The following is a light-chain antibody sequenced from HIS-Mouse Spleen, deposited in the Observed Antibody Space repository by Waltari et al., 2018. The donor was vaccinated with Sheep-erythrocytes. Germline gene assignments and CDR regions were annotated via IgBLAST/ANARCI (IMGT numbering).Light chain of an antibody. CDR2: EGS. CDR1: RSDVGGYNY. CDR3: CSYAGSSTYVV. Sequence: QSALTRPRSVSGSPGQSVTISCPGTRSDVGGYNYVSWYQQHPGKAPKLMIYEGSKRPSGVSNRFSGSKSGNTASLTISGLQAEDEADYYCCSYAGSSTYVVFGGGTKLTVL. J-gene: IGLJ2*01. V-gene: IGLV2-23*01.